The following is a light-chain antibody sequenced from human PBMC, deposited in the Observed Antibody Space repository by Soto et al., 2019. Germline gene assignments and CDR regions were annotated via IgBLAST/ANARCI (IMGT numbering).Light chain of an antibody. CDR3: QQYGSSAWT. CDR1: QSVSSSY. J-gene: IGKJ1*01. Sequence: EIVLTQSPGTLSLSPGERATLSCRASQSVSSSYLAWYQQKPGQAPRLLIYGASSRATGIPDRFSGSGSGTDFTLNISRLEPEDVAVYYCQQYGSSAWTFGQGTKVEIK. CDR2: GAS. V-gene: IGKV3-20*01.